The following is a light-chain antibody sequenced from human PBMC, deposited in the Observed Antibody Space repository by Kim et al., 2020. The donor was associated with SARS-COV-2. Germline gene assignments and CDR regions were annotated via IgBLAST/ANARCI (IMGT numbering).Light chain of an antibody. V-gene: IGKV1-6*01. Sequence: ASVGDRVTITGRASQNIRNDLGWYQQRPGKAPRLLIFAATALQSRVPSRFSGSGSGTEFILTIDSLQPEDFATYFCQQDHNYPRTFGQGTKVDIK. CDR2: AAT. CDR1: QNIRND. J-gene: IGKJ1*01. CDR3: QQDHNYPRT.